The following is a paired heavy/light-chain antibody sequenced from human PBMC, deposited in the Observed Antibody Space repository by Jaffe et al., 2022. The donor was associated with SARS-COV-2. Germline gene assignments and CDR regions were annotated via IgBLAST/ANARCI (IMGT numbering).Light chain of an antibody. J-gene: IGLJ1*01. CDR1: SSDVGGYNY. CDR2: EVS. Sequence: QSALTQPPSASGSPGQSVTISCTGTSSDVGGYNYVSWYQQHPGKAPKLMIYEVSKRPSGVPDRFSGSKSGNTASLTVSGLQAEDEADYYCSSYAGSNNFPYVFGTGTKVTVL. CDR3: SSYAGSNNFPYV. V-gene: IGLV2-8*01.
Heavy chain of an antibody. CDR2: IWYDGSNK. CDR3: ARDLRITMVRGVHYYYYGMDV. Sequence: QVQLVESGGGVVQPGRSLRLSCAASGFTFSSYGMHWVRQAPGKGLEWVAVIWYDGSNKYYADSVKGRFTISRDNSKNTLYLQMNSLRAEDTAVYYCARDLRITMVRGVHYYYYGMDVWGQGTTVTVSS. J-gene: IGHJ6*02. D-gene: IGHD3-10*01. CDR1: GFTFSSYG. V-gene: IGHV3-33*01.